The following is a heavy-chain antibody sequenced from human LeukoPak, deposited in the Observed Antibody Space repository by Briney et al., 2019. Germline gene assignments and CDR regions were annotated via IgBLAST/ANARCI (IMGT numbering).Heavy chain of an antibody. CDR1: GYPISSAFY. D-gene: IGHD1-26*01. Sequence: SETLSLTCAVSGYPISSAFYWGWIRQSPGKGLEWIGTIHYSGSTYYNPSLKSRVTISVDTSKNQFSLKLSSVTAADTAVYYCASGSYYGEYYFDYWGQGTLVTVSS. V-gene: IGHV4-38-2*01. CDR2: IHYSGST. J-gene: IGHJ4*02. CDR3: ASGSYYGEYYFDY.